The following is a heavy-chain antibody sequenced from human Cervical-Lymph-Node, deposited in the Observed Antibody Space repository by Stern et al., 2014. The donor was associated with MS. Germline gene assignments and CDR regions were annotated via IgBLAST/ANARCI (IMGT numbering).Heavy chain of an antibody. CDR1: GFSLTTSGEG. D-gene: IGHD3-3*01. CDR3: AHTLDFEFWNGYAASNYFAH. J-gene: IGHJ4*02. CDR2: IHLDDDK. Sequence: QITLKESGPTLVKPTQTLTLTCTFSGFSLTTSGEGVGWIRQPPGKAPEWLALIHLDDDKRYSASLKSRLTITKDTSKNQVVLTMTNLDPVDTATYYCAHTLDFEFWNGYAASNYFAHWGQGTLVTVSS. V-gene: IGHV2-5*02.